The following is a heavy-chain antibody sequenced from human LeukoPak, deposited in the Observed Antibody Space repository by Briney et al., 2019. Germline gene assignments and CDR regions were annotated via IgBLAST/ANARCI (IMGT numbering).Heavy chain of an antibody. V-gene: IGHV3-23*01. CDR2: ISGSGGTT. D-gene: IGHD3-10*01. CDR1: GFSLFTFSSHA. CDR3: ANKYGSGSYYIG. Sequence: GGSLRLSCAASGFSLFTFSSHAMSWVRQAPGKGLAWVSAISGSGGTTYYAGSVKGRFSISRDNAKNTLYLQMNSLRAEDTAIYYCANKYGSGSYYIGWGQGTLVTVSS. J-gene: IGHJ4*02.